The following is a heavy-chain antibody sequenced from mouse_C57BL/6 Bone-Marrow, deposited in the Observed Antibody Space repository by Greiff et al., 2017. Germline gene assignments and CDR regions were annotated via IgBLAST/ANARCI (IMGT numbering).Heavy chain of an antibody. CDR1: GYSITSGYY. Sequence: VQLQQSGPGLVKPSQSLSLTCSVTGYSITSGYYWNWIRQFPGNKLEWMGYISYDGSNNYNPSLKNRISITRDTSKNQFFLKLNSVTTEDTATYYCARDNGSSVFDYWGQGTTLTVSS. J-gene: IGHJ2*01. V-gene: IGHV3-6*01. D-gene: IGHD1-1*01. CDR2: ISYDGSN. CDR3: ARDNGSSVFDY.